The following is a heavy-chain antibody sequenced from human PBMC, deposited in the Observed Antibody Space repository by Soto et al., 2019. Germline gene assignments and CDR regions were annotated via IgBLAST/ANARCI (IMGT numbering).Heavy chain of an antibody. V-gene: IGHV6-1*01. Sequence: QVQLQQSGPGLVKPSQTLSLTCAISGDSVSSNSAAWNWIRQSPSRGLEWLGRTYYRSKWYNDYALSVKSRITTTPNTSKNHFPRQLNSVTPEDTAVYFCERNISRPFDYGGQGPLVTVSP. D-gene: IGHD1-1*01. CDR2: TYYRSKWYN. CDR3: ERNISRPFDY. CDR1: GDSVSSNSAA. J-gene: IGHJ4*02.